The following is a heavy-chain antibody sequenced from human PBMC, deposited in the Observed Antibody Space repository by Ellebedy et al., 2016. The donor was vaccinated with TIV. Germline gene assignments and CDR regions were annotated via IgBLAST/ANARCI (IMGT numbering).Heavy chain of an antibody. Sequence: GESLKISXAASQFTFSRFWMHWVRQAPGKGLVWVSRINYDGSSRIYADSVQGRFTVSRDNAKKTLYLQMNSLRSEDTGVYYCTRELAMANAYFDYWGPGTLVAVSS. CDR2: INYDGSSR. J-gene: IGHJ4*02. D-gene: IGHD5-24*01. V-gene: IGHV3-74*01. CDR3: TRELAMANAYFDY. CDR1: QFTFSRFW.